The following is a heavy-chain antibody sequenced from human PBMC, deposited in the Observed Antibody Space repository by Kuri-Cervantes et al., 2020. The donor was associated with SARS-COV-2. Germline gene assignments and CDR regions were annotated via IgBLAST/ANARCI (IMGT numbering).Heavy chain of an antibody. CDR3: ARLLNSSGWQIDAFDI. D-gene: IGHD6-19*01. CDR2: IYYSGST. J-gene: IGHJ3*02. V-gene: IGHV4-39*07. CDR1: GSSISSSRYY. Sequence: ESLKISCTVGGSSISSSRYYWGWIRQPPGKGLEWIGSIYYSGSTYYHPSLKSRVTISVDTSKNQFSLKLSSVTAADTAVYYCARLLNSSGWQIDAFDIWGQGTMVTVSS.